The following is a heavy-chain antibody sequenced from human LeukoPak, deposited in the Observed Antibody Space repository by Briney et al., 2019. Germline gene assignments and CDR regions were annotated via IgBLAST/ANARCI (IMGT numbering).Heavy chain of an antibody. J-gene: IGHJ6*03. V-gene: IGHV4-59*01. Sequence: SETLSLTCTVSGGSISSYYWSWIRRPPGKGLEWIGYIYYSGSTNYNPSLKSRVTISVDTSKNQFSLKLSSVTAADTAVYYCARETSQKGAHYMDVWGKGTTVTISS. CDR3: ARETSQKGAHYMDV. D-gene: IGHD3-16*01. CDR1: GGSISSYY. CDR2: IYYSGST.